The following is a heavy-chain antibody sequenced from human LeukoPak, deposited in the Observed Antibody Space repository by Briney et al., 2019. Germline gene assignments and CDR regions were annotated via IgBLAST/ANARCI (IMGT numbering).Heavy chain of an antibody. Sequence: GGSLRLSCAASGFTFSDYQMTWIRQAPGKGLDWISYISSSGTTTYYADSVKGRFTISRDNAKNSLYLQMNSLRAEDTAVYYCVRDYENLTGSKTRFHYWGQGTLVTVSS. D-gene: IGHD3-9*01. CDR1: GFTFSDYQ. CDR3: VRDYENLTGSKTRFHY. J-gene: IGHJ4*02. V-gene: IGHV3-11*04. CDR2: ISSSGTTT.